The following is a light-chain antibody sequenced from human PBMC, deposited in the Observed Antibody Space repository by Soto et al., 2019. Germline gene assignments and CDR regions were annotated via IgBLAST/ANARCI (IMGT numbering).Light chain of an antibody. CDR1: QGLVYEDGNTY. J-gene: IGKJ1*01. CDR3: LQGLHWPWT. V-gene: IGKV2-30*01. Sequence: DVVMTQSPLSLPVTLGQPASISCRSSQGLVYEDGNTYLNWFQQRPGQSPMRLIDWVSNRDSGVPDRFSGSGSGSDFTLKISRVEAEDVGLYYCLQGLHWPWTFGQGTKVEIK. CDR2: WVS.